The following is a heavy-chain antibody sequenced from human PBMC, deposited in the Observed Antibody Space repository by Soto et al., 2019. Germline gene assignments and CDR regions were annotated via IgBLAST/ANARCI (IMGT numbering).Heavy chain of an antibody. CDR3: ARDQATTMTVYYYYGMDV. Sequence: ASVKVSCKASGYTFTGYYMHWVRQAPGQGLEWMGWINPNSGGTNYAQKFQGWVTMTRDTSISTAYMELSRLRSDDTAVYYCARDQATTMTVYYYYGMDVWGQGTTVTVSS. V-gene: IGHV1-2*04. J-gene: IGHJ6*02. D-gene: IGHD4-17*01. CDR2: INPNSGGT. CDR1: GYTFTGYY.